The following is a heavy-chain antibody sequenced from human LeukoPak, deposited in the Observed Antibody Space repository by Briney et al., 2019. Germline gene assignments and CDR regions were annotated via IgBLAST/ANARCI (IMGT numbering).Heavy chain of an antibody. CDR2: ISNSGTAI. CDR3: ARAGYSMDTEYFQH. V-gene: IGHV3-48*03. J-gene: IGHJ1*01. CDR1: GFAFRTYE. D-gene: IGHD5-18*01. Sequence: GGSLRLSCAASGFAFRTYEMNWVRQAPGKGLEWVSYISNSGTAIYYADSVKGRFTISRDNAKSSLYLQMNSLRAEDTAVYYCARAGYSMDTEYFQHWGQGTLVTVSS.